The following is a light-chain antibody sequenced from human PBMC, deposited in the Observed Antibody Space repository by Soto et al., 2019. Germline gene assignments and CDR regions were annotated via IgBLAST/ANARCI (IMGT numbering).Light chain of an antibody. CDR2: AAS. J-gene: IGKJ5*01. Sequence: DIQMTQSPSSVSASVGDRVTITCRASQGMYSWIAWYQQKPGRAPKLLIYAASSLQSGVPVRFSGSGSGTDFILSISSLQPEDVATYYCQQLNSFPLTFGQGTRLEIK. CDR1: QGMYSW. CDR3: QQLNSFPLT. V-gene: IGKV1-12*01.